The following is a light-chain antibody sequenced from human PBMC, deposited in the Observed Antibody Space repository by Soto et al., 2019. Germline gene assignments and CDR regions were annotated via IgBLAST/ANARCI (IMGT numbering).Light chain of an antibody. CDR2: WAS. Sequence: DIVMTQSPDSLAVSLGERATISCKSSQTISYTSINKTYLAWYQQRPGQPPKLLIYWASIRGSGVPDRLSGSGFGTDFTLTISSLQTEDVAVYYCQQYFIYPLTFGGGTKVEVK. CDR3: QQYFIYPLT. J-gene: IGKJ4*01. CDR1: QTISYTSINKTY. V-gene: IGKV4-1*01.